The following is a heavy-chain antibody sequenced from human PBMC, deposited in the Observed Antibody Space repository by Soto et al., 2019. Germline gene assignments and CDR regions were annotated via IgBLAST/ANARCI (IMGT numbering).Heavy chain of an antibody. D-gene: IGHD2-21*02. V-gene: IGHV4-59*08. Sequence: QVQLQESGPGLVKPSETLSLTCTVSGGSISSYYWSWIRQPPGKGLEWIGYIYYSGSTNYNPSLKRRVTISVDTSKNQFSLKLSSVTAADTAVYYCARAYCGGDCSFDYWGQGTLVTVSS. J-gene: IGHJ4*02. CDR2: IYYSGST. CDR3: ARAYCGGDCSFDY. CDR1: GGSISSYY.